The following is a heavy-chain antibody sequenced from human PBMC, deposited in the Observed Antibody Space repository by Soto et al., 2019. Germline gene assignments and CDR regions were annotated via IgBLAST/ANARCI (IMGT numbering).Heavy chain of an antibody. CDR3: ARDPGYSYGPNWFDP. Sequence: ASVNVSCKASGYTFTSYGISWVRQAPGQGLEWMGWISAYNGNTNYAQKLQGRVTMTTDTSTSTAYMELRSLRSDDTAVYYCARDPGYSYGPNWFDPWGQGTLVTVSS. CDR2: ISAYNGNT. J-gene: IGHJ5*02. V-gene: IGHV1-18*01. CDR1: GYTFTSYG. D-gene: IGHD5-18*01.